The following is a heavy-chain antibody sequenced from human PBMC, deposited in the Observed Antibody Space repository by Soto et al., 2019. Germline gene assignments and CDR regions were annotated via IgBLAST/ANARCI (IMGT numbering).Heavy chain of an antibody. CDR2: IIPIFGTA. D-gene: IGHD6-19*01. Sequence: GASVKVSCKASGGTFSSYAISWVRQAPGQGLEWMGGIIPIFGTANYAQKFQGRVTITADESTSTAYMELSSLRSEDTAVYYCARGTIAVADDYYYGMDVWGQGTTVTAP. CDR3: ARGTIAVADDYYYGMDV. J-gene: IGHJ6*02. V-gene: IGHV1-69*13. CDR1: GGTFSSYA.